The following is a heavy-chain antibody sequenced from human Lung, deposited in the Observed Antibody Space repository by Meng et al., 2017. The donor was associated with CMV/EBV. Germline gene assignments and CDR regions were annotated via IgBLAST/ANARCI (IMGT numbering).Heavy chain of an antibody. Sequence: GGSLRLSCVASGFSLSNYWMTWVRQAPGKALEWVANINQDGSQSYYVDSVRGRFTITRDNGGNSLYLQMYSLGGDDTAVYYCARDPNEDGGVTRENWGQGIXVTVSS. J-gene: IGHJ4*02. CDR1: GFSLSNYW. CDR2: INQDGSQS. D-gene: IGHD5-24*01. CDR3: ARDPNEDGGVTREN. V-gene: IGHV3-7*01.